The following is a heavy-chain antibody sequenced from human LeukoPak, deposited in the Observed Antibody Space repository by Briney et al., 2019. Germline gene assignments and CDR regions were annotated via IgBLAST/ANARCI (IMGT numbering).Heavy chain of an antibody. V-gene: IGHV3-20*03. J-gene: IGHJ6*03. Sequence: GGSLRLSYAASGFTFDDYGMSWVRQAPGKGLEWVSGINWNGGNTGYADSVKGRFTISRDNAKNSLYLQMNSLRAEDTALYYCARAYSGYENYYYYYMDVWGKGTTVTVSS. CDR3: ARAYSGYENYYYYYMDV. CDR1: GFTFDDYG. D-gene: IGHD5-12*01. CDR2: INWNGGNT.